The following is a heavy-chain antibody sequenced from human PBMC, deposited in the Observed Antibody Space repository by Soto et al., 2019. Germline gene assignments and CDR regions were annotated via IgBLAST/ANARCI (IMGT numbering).Heavy chain of an antibody. Sequence: LSLTCTVSGGSISSYYWSWIRQPPGKGLEWIGYIYYSGSTNYNPSLKSRVTISVDTSKNQFSLKLSSVTAADTAVYYCARVSRPPDIAVAGVFDYWGRGTLVTVSS. D-gene: IGHD6-19*01. V-gene: IGHV4-59*01. CDR3: ARVSRPPDIAVAGVFDY. CDR2: IYYSGST. CDR1: GGSISSYY. J-gene: IGHJ4*02.